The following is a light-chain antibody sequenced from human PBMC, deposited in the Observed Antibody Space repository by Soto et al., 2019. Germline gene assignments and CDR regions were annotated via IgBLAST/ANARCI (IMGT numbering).Light chain of an antibody. Sequence: EVVLTQSPATLSLSPGERATLSCRASQSVSNYLSWYQQKPGQAPRLLLYGASNRAAVIPARFRGSGSGTDFSLTIDNLEPEDFAAYYGQHCSSWPFAFGGGTKVEIK. J-gene: IGKJ4*01. V-gene: IGKV3-11*01. CDR3: QHCSSWPFA. CDR2: GAS. CDR1: QSVSNY.